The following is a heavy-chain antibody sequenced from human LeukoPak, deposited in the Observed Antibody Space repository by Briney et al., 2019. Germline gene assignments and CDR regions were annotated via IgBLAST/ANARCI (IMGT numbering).Heavy chain of an antibody. J-gene: IGHJ4*02. CDR2: ISDSGGIT. CDR1: GFSFSSYA. D-gene: IGHD3-22*01. Sequence: PGGSLRLSCAASGFSFSSYAMSWVRQASGKGLEWVSCISDSGGITYYADSVKGRFTISRDNSKNTLYLQMNSLRAEDTAVYYCAIPPITMIVKGDYWGQGTLVTVSS. CDR3: AIPPITMIVKGDY. V-gene: IGHV3-23*01.